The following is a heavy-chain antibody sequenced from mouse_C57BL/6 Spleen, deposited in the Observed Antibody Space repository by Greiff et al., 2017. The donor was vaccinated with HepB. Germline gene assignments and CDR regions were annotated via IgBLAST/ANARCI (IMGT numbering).Heavy chain of an antibody. J-gene: IGHJ4*01. Sequence: QVQLQQPGAELVRPGSSVKLSCKASGYTFTSYWMDWVKQRPGQGLEWIGNIYPSDSETHYNQKFKDKATLTVDKSSSTAYMQLSSLTSEDSAVYYCARGGIYYGNYNYAMDYWGQGTSVTVSS. V-gene: IGHV1-61*01. CDR2: IYPSDSET. CDR1: GYTFTSYW. CDR3: ARGGIYYGNYNYAMDY. D-gene: IGHD2-1*01.